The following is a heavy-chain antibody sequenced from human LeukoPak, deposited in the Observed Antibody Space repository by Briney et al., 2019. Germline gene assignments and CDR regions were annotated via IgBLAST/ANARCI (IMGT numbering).Heavy chain of an antibody. D-gene: IGHD5-18*01. V-gene: IGHV3-23*01. CDR3: GGDTGMDLIFDY. J-gene: IGHJ4*02. CDR2: ISGSGGST. Sequence: SGGSLRLSCAASGFTFSSYAMSWVRQAPGKGLEWVSAISGSGGSTYYADSVKGRFTISRDNSKNTLYLQMNSLRAEDTAVYYCGGDTGMDLIFDYWGQGTLVTVSS. CDR1: GFTFSSYA.